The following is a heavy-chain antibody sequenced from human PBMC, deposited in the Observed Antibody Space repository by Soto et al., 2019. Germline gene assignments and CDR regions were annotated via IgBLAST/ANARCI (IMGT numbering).Heavy chain of an antibody. CDR3: AGAYYYDSSGYHHAFDI. J-gene: IGHJ3*02. CDR1: GGTFSSYA. V-gene: IGHV1-69*01. Sequence: QVQLVQSGAEVQKPGSSVKVSCKASGGTFSSYAISWVRQAPGQGLEWMGGIIPIFGTANYAQKFQGRVTITADESTSTAYMELSSLRSEDTAVYYCAGAYYYDSSGYHHAFDIWGQGTMVTVSS. D-gene: IGHD3-22*01. CDR2: IIPIFGTA.